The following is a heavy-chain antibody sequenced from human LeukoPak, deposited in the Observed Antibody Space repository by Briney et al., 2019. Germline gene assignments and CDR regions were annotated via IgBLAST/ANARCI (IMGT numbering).Heavy chain of an antibody. CDR1: GYTFTSYG. CDR2: IIPIFGTA. D-gene: IGHD3-10*01. CDR3: ARVYGSGSYTNWFDP. Sequence: SVKVSCKASGYTFTSYGISWVRQAPGQGLEWMGGIIPIFGTANYAQKFQGRVTITADESTSTAYMELSSLRSEDTAVYYCARVYGSGSYTNWFDPWGQGTLVTVSS. J-gene: IGHJ5*02. V-gene: IGHV1-69*13.